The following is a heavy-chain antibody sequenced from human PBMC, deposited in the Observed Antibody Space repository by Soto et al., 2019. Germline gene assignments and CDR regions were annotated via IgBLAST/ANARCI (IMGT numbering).Heavy chain of an antibody. CDR2: MNPNSGNT. Sequence: QVQLVQSGAEVKKPGASVKVSCKASGYTFTSYXIXWXRXXXGQGLEWMGWMNPNSGNTGYAQKFKGRVXXXXXXXXXXXXXXXXXXXXXXXXXXXCARXSRXXRFDPWGQGTLVTVSS. V-gene: IGHV1-8*01. CDR3: ARXSRXXRFDP. CDR1: GYTFTSYX. J-gene: IGHJ5*02.